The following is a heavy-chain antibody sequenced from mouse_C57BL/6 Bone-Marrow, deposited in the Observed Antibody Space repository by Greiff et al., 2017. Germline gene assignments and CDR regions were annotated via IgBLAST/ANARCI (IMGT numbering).Heavy chain of an antibody. CDR3: ASTVVASH. J-gene: IGHJ2*01. V-gene: IGHV1-82*01. CDR2: IFPGDGDT. CDR1: GYAFSSSW. D-gene: IGHD1-1*01. Sequence: VQLLQSGPELVKPWASVMISCKFSGYAFSSSWLNWLKPRPGKGLAWIGRIFPGDGDTNSNGKFKGKATLTADKSSSTAYMQLSSLTSEDSAVYFCASTVVASHWGQGTTLTVSS.